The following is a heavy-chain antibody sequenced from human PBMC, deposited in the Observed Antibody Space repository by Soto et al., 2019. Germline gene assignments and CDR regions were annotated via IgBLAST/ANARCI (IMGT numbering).Heavy chain of an antibody. CDR3: ARGLYYLDNSGSLGH. V-gene: IGHV1-2*02. Sequence: ASVKVSCKASGYIFTGYYMCWVRQAPGQGLEWMGWINPNSGDTYYAQKFQGRVTMTRHTSTSTAYMELGSLKSDDTAVYYCARGLYYLDNSGSLGHWGRGTLVTVSS. J-gene: IGHJ4*02. D-gene: IGHD3-22*01. CDR2: INPNSGDT. CDR1: GYIFTGYY.